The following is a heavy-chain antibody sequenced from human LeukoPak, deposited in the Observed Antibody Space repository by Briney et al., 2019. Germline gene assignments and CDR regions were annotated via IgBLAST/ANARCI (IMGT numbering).Heavy chain of an antibody. Sequence: PGGSLRLSCAASGFTFSSYSMNWVRQAPGKGLEWVSYISSSSSSSRTIYYADSVRGRFIISRDNAKNSLYLQMNSLRDEDTAVYYCAKDRYSSGWYSDFDYWGQGTLVTVSP. CDR3: AKDRYSSGWYSDFDY. J-gene: IGHJ4*02. V-gene: IGHV3-48*02. CDR2: ISSSSSSSRTI. CDR1: GFTFSSYS. D-gene: IGHD6-19*01.